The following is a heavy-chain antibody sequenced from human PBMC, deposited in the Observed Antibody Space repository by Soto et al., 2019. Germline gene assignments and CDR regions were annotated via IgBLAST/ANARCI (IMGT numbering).Heavy chain of an antibody. J-gene: IGHJ4*02. D-gene: IGHD3-22*01. Sequence: SETLSLTCTVSGGSISSYYWSWIRQPPGKGLEWIGYIYYTGSTNYNPSLKSRVTISIDASKNQFSLRLSSVTAADTAVYYCARSMYYSDGSNYSPFDYWGLGTLVIVSS. V-gene: IGHV4-59*12. CDR3: ARSMYYSDGSNYSPFDY. CDR1: GGSISSYY. CDR2: IYYTGST.